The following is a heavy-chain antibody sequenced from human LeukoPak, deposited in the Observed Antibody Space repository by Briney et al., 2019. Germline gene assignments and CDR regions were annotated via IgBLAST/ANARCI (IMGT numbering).Heavy chain of an antibody. V-gene: IGHV4-59*04. CDR2: IYYRGST. Sequence: PSETLSLTCTVSAGSISSYYWSWIRQPPGKGLEWIGYIYYRGSTYYNPSLKSRVTISIDTSKNQFSLRLSSVTAADTAVYYCARVRYGSGSLYYYYYMDVWGKGTTVTISS. CDR1: AGSISSYY. CDR3: ARVRYGSGSLYYYYYMDV. J-gene: IGHJ6*03. D-gene: IGHD3-10*01.